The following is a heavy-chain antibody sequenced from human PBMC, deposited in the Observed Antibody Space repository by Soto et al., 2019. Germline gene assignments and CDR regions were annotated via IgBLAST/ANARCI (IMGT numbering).Heavy chain of an antibody. J-gene: IGHJ4*02. CDR2: ISYDGTNK. CDR1: GFSFSISP. Sequence: GGSLRLSCAASGFSFSISPMHWVRQAPGKGPEWVALISYDGTNKFYADSVKGRFTITRDNSKSTLYLQVDSLRPEDAAVYYCARDPKTSGGQHWAFNYFDSWGQGTLVTVSS. CDR3: ARDPKTSGGQHWAFNYFDS. V-gene: IGHV3-30-3*01. D-gene: IGHD7-27*01.